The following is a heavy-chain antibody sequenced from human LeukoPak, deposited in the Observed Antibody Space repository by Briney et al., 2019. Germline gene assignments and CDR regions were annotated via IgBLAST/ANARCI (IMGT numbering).Heavy chain of an antibody. D-gene: IGHD2-8*02. V-gene: IGHV1-46*01. Sequence: ASVKVSCKASGYTFIGYYMHWVRQAPGQGLEWMGIMNPSDGSTSYAQKFRGRVTMTRDTSTTTVYMEMSNLSSEDTAMYYCAKSRTTGSASSDYWGQGTLVTVSS. J-gene: IGHJ4*02. CDR1: GYTFIGYY. CDR2: MNPSDGST. CDR3: AKSRTTGSASSDY.